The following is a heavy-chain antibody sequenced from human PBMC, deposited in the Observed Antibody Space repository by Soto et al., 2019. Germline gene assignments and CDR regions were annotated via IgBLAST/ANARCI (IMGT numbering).Heavy chain of an antibody. V-gene: IGHV4-39*01. CDR3: ARLVHAFCNYFDY. CDR2: INYSGTT. J-gene: IGHJ4*02. CDR1: GGSISSSGYY. D-gene: IGHD2-15*01. Sequence: QLQVQESGPGLVKPSETLSLTCSVSGGSISSSGYYWVWIRQPPGKGLEWIGSINYSGTTYYTSSLKSRLTMSVDTSMNQFSLKLTSVTAADTAVYYCARLVHAFCNYFDYWGQGILVTVSS.